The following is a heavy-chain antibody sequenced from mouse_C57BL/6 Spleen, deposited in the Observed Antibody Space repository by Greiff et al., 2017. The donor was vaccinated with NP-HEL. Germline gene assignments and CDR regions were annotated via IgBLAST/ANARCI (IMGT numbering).Heavy chain of an antibody. V-gene: IGHV1-19*01. CDR3: ARQDGSSPFAY. CDR1: GYTFTDYY. D-gene: IGHD1-1*01. J-gene: IGHJ3*01. Sequence: VQLQQSGPVLVKPGASVKMSCKASGYTFTDYYMNWVKQSHGKSLEWIGVINPYNGGTSYNQKFKGKATLTVDKSSSTAYMELNRLTSEDSAVYYCARQDGSSPFAYWGQGTLVTVSA. CDR2: INPYNGGT.